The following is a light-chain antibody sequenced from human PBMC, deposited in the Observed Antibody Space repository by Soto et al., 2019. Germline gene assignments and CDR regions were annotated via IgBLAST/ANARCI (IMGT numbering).Light chain of an antibody. CDR2: STN. CDR1: TGAVTSGHH. J-gene: IGLJ3*02. V-gene: IGLV7-43*01. Sequence: QAVVTQESSLTVSPGGTVTLTCASSTGAVTSGHHPNRLQQKPGQAPRTLIYSTNNKPDSTPARFSGSLLEGKAALTVSGVQPEDEAEYYCLFYYGGAQPHWVFGGGTKLTVL. CDR3: LFYYGGAQPHWV.